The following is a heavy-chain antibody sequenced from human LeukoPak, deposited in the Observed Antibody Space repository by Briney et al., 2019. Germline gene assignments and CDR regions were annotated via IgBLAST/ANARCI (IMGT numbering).Heavy chain of an antibody. CDR2: ISGSGGRT. J-gene: IGHJ4*02. V-gene: IGHV3-23*01. Sequence: PGGSLRLSCAVSGFTFSSYAMSWVRQAPGKGLEWVSAISGSGGRTYYADSGKGRLNISRANSKNTLYLQMNSLRAEDTAVYYCAKDNQYCSSWFYYFDYWGQGTLVTVSS. CDR3: AKDNQYCSSWFYYFDY. D-gene: IGHD6-13*01. CDR1: GFTFSSYA.